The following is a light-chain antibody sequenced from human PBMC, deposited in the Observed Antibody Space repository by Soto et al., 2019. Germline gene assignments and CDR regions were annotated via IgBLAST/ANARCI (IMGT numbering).Light chain of an antibody. CDR2: DAG. CDR3: QQRYNWPWT. J-gene: IGKJ1*01. V-gene: IGKV3-11*01. Sequence: IVLTQSPATLAFSPGETATLSCRASESVSNYLAWYQLKPGQAPRLVIFDAGSRATGMPARFSASGSGTDFTLTISGLEPEDFAVYSCQQRYNWPWTFGQGTRVDIK. CDR1: ESVSNY.